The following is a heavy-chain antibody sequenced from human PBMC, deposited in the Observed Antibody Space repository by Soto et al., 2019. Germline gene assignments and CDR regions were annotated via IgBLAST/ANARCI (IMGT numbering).Heavy chain of an antibody. CDR1: GYTFTGYY. CDR2: INPNSGNT. D-gene: IGHD6-13*01. CDR3: ARSGGGSSWTDY. V-gene: IGHV1-2*02. Sequence: ASVKVSCKASGYTFTGYYMHWVRQAPGQGLEWMGWINPNSGNTKYAQKFQGRVTITADKSTSTAYMELSSLRSEDTAVYYCARSGGGSSWTDYWGQGTLVTVSS. J-gene: IGHJ4*02.